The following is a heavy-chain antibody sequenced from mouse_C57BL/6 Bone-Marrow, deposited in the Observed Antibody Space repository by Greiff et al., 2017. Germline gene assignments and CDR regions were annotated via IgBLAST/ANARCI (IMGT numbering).Heavy chain of an antibody. J-gene: IGHJ4*01. CDR2: IDPENGDT. CDR1: GFNIKDDY. D-gene: IGHD1-1*01. V-gene: IGHV14-4*01. Sequence: VQLQQSGAELVRPGASVKLSCTASGFNIKDDYMHWVKQRPEQGLEWIGWIDPENGDTEYASKFQGKATITADSSSNTAYLQLSSLTSEDTAVYYCTHYGSSLTMDYWGQGTSVTGSS. CDR3: THYGSSLTMDY.